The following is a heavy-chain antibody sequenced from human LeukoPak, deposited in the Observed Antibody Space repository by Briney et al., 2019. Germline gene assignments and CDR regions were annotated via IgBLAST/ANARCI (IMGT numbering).Heavy chain of an antibody. CDR3: ARDKDSSGYINY. Sequence: PSQTLSLTCTVSGGSISSGGYYWSWIRQHPGKGLEWIGYIYYSGSTYYNPSLKSRVTISVDTSKNQFSLKLSSVTAADTAVYYCARDKDSSGYINYWGQGTLVTVSS. CDR2: IYYSGST. J-gene: IGHJ4*02. CDR1: GGSISSGGYY. D-gene: IGHD3-22*01. V-gene: IGHV4-31*03.